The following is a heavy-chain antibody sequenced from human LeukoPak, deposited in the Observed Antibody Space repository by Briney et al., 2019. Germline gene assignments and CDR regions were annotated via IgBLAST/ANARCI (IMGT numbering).Heavy chain of an antibody. J-gene: IGHJ4*02. CDR2: INHSGST. CDR3: ASGPPGYLDY. Sequence: PSETLSLTCAVYGGSFSGYYWSWIRQPPGKGLEWIGEINHSGSTNYNPSLKSRVTISVDTSKNQFSLKLSSVTAADTAVYYCASGPPGYLDYWGQGTLVTVSS. V-gene: IGHV4-34*01. CDR1: GGSFSGYY.